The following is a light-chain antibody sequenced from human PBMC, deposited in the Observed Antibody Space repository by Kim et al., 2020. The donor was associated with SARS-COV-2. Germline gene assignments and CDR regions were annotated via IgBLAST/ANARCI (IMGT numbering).Light chain of an antibody. V-gene: IGKV1-33*01. CDR3: QQYDSVPLT. CDR2: EAS. J-gene: IGKJ4*01. Sequence: ASVRDIVTITCQASHDITNHLNWYQQKPGKAPKLLIYEASNLQTGVPSRFSGSGSGTDFTFTISSLQPEDVATYYCQQYDSVPLTFGGGTKVDIK. CDR1: HDITNH.